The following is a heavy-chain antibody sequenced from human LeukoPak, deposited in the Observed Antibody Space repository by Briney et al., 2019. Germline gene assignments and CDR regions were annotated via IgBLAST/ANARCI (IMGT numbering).Heavy chain of an antibody. CDR3: ARGRYSSSWNGGWFDP. J-gene: IGHJ5*02. Sequence: SETLSLTCAVYGGSFSGYYWSWNRQPPGKGLEWIGEINHSGSTNYNPSLKSRVTISVDTSKNQFSLKLSSVTAADTAVYYCARGRYSSSWNGGWFDPWGQGTLVTVSS. CDR1: GGSFSGYY. D-gene: IGHD6-13*01. CDR2: INHSGST. V-gene: IGHV4-34*01.